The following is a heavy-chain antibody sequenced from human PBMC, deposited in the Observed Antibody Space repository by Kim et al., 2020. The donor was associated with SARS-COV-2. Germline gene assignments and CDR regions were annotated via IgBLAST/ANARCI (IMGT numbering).Heavy chain of an antibody. J-gene: IGHJ4*02. CDR2: ISYDGSNK. CDR3: ARDRQQLVREPRGYFDY. Sequence: GGSLRLSCAASGFTFSSYAMHWVRQAPGKGLEWVAVISYDGSNKYYADSVKGRFTISRDNSKNTLYLQMNSLRAEDTAVYYCARDRQQLVREPRGYFDYWGQGTLVTVSS. CDR1: GFTFSSYA. V-gene: IGHV3-30-3*01. D-gene: IGHD6-13*01.